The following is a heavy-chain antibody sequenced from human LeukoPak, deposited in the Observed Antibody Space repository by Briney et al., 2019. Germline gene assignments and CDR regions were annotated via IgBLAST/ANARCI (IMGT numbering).Heavy chain of an antibody. J-gene: IGHJ4*02. Sequence: GGSLRLSCAASGFTFGSFSMNWVRQAPGKGLEWVSYISGSGGIIYYADSVEGRFTISRDNAKNSLYLQMNSLRAEDTAVYYCACGGGTTGLFDYWGQRTLVTVSS. CDR2: ISGSGGII. CDR3: ACGGGTTGLFDY. V-gene: IGHV3-48*04. CDR1: GFTFGSFS. D-gene: IGHD1-1*01.